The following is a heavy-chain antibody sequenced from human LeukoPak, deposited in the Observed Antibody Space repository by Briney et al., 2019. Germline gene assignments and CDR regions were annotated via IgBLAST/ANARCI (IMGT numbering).Heavy chain of an antibody. Sequence: GGSLRLSCAASGFTFSSYSMNWVRQAPGKGLEWVSVIYSGGSTYYADSVKGRFTISRDTSKNTLSLQMNSLRAEDTAVYYCASLSLARYWGQGPLVTVSS. CDR2: IYSGGST. CDR3: ASLSLARY. D-gene: IGHD2/OR15-2a*01. CDR1: GFTFSSYS. J-gene: IGHJ4*02. V-gene: IGHV3-53*01.